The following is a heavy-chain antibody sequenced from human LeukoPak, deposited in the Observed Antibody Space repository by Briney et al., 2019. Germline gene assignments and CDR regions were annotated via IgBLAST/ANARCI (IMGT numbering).Heavy chain of an antibody. V-gene: IGHV3-74*03. D-gene: IGHD1-26*01. CDR3: AKGSSRGVVGATPYYFDY. CDR1: GFTFNIYW. J-gene: IGHJ4*02. Sequence: GGSLRLSCATSGFTFNIYWMQWVRQVPGKGLVWVSRIDSNGGGATYADSVKGRFTTSRDNGNNTMYLQMNSLRAEDTAIYYCAKGSSRGVVGATPYYFDYWGQGTLVTVSS. CDR2: IDSNGGGA.